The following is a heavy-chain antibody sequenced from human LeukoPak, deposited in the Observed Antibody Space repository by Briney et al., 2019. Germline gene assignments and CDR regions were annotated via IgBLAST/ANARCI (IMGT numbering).Heavy chain of an antibody. J-gene: IGHJ3*02. Sequence: AGGSLKLSCAASGFTFSDFAMNWVRQAPGKGLEWVSSITRVSTYIYYAESVQGRFTISRDNHQDLLYLQLNSLRGDDTGIYYCTRDRNDYGDPDAFDIWGQGTVVTVSS. CDR2: ITRVSTYI. V-gene: IGHV3-21*01. CDR3: TRDRNDYGDPDAFDI. CDR1: GFTFSDFA. D-gene: IGHD4-17*01.